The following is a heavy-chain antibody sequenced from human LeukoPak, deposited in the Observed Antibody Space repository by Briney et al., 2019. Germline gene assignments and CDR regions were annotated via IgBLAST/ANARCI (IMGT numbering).Heavy chain of an antibody. D-gene: IGHD5-12*01. CDR3: ANGPYSGYDLDY. CDR2: ISGSGGST. CDR1: GFTFSSYA. Sequence: GGSLRLSCAASGFTFSSYAMSWVRQAPGKGLEWVSAISGSGGSTYYADSVKGRFTISRDNSKNTLYLQMNSLRAEDTAVYYCANGPYSGYDLDYWGQGTLVTVSS. J-gene: IGHJ4*02. V-gene: IGHV3-23*01.